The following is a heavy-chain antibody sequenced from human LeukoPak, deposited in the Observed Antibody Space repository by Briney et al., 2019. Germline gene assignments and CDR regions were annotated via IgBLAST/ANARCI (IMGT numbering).Heavy chain of an antibody. Sequence: ASVKVSCKASGYTFTSYGISWVRQAPGQGLECMGGIIPIFGTANYAQKFQGRVTITADESTSTAYMELSSLRSEDTAVYYCARVPTVTTHNWFDPWGQGTLVTVSS. CDR2: IIPIFGTA. CDR3: ARVPTVTTHNWFDP. CDR1: GYTFTSYG. J-gene: IGHJ5*02. V-gene: IGHV1-69*13. D-gene: IGHD4-17*01.